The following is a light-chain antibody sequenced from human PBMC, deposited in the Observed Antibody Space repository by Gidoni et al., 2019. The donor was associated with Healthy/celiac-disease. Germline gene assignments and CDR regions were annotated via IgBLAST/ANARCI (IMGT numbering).Light chain of an antibody. CDR2: DDS. V-gene: IGLV2-14*01. CDR1: SSDVGGYNY. CDR3: SSYTSSSTLV. J-gene: IGLJ2*01. Sequence: QSAMTPPASVSGSPGQSITISCTGTSSDVGGYNYVSCYQQHPGKAPNIMIYDDSNRPSGVSNRFSGSKSGNTASLTISGLQAEDEADYYCSSYTSSSTLVFGGGTKLTVL.